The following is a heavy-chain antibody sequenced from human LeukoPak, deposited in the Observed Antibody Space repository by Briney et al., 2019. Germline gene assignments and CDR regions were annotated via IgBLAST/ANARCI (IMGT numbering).Heavy chain of an antibody. CDR3: ARRLLTGGVTDFFDF. V-gene: IGHV3-23*01. J-gene: IGHJ4*02. CDR1: GFTFSSHS. D-gene: IGHD2-21*02. Sequence: GGSLRLSCAASGFTFSSHSMSWVRQAPGEGLGWVAAISPSGDSTTYRDSVKGQFTISRDNSRNRLYLQMNTLTVEDTAIYYCARRLLTGGVTDFFDFWGQGALVTVSS. CDR2: ISPSGDST.